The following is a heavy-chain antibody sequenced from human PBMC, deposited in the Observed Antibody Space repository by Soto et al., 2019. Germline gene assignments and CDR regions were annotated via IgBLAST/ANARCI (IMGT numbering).Heavy chain of an antibody. V-gene: IGHV1-18*01. Sequence: QGQLVQSGAEVKKPGASVKVSCKASGYTFPSYGISWLRQTPGQGLEWMGWITVYSGKTNYAQQCQGRITLTTDTSTRPAYMELRRLTPADTAVYYCARRNTNNLIPYVPHFEYWGQGTLVTVSS. J-gene: IGHJ4*02. CDR1: GYTFPSYG. CDR2: ITVYSGKT. CDR3: ARRNTNNLIPYVPHFEY. D-gene: IGHD3-16*01.